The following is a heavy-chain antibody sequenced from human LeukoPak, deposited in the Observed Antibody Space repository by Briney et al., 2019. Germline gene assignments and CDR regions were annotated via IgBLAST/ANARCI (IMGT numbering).Heavy chain of an antibody. J-gene: IGHJ3*02. CDR1: GGTFSSYA. CDR3: ATGVYYYGSGQGAFDI. V-gene: IGHV1-24*01. D-gene: IGHD3-10*01. CDR2: FDPEDGET. Sequence: ASVKVSCKASGGTFSSYAISWVRQAPGKGLEWMGGFDPEDGETIYAQKFQGRVTMTEDTSTDTAYMELSSLRSEDTAVYYCATGVYYYGSGQGAFDIWGQGTMVTVSS.